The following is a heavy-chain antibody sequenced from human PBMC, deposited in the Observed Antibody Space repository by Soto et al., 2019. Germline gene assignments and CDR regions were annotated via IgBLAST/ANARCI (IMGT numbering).Heavy chain of an antibody. J-gene: IGHJ4*02. CDR2: ISGDGGST. V-gene: IGHV3-43*02. CDR1: GFTFDDSA. D-gene: IGHD6-13*01. CDR3: AKGEGSSSWYYFDY. Sequence: GGSLRLSCAASGFTFDDSAMHWVRQAPGKGLEWVSLISGDGGSTYYAESVKGRFTISRDNSKNSLYLQMNSLRPEDTALYYCAKGEGSSSWYYFDYWGQGSLVTVSS.